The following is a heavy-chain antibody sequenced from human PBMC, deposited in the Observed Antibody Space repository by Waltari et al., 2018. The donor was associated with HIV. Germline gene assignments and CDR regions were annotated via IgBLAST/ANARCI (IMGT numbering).Heavy chain of an antibody. V-gene: IGHV4-39*07. CDR2: IYYTGDT. CDR3: ARDLWRFVVLSATHDAFDL. D-gene: IGHD2-21*01. CDR1: GGSVNTNSYY. Sequence: QMQLQESGPRLVKPSETLSLNCAVSGGSVNTNSYYRGWIRQPPGKGLEWIGSIYYTGDTYYNPSLKSRLIISIDTSENQVSLRLFSLTAADTAVYYCARDLWRFVVLSATHDAFDLWGQGTMVTVSS. J-gene: IGHJ3*01.